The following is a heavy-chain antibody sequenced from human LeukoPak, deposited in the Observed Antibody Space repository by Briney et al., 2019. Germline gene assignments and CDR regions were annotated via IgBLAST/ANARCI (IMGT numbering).Heavy chain of an antibody. CDR2: INPNSGGT. D-gene: IGHD3-22*01. CDR3: ATAESDYYDSSGYRDY. CDR1: GYTFTGYY. V-gene: IGHV1-2*02. Sequence: ASVKVSCKASGYTFTGYYMHWVRQAPGQGLEWMGWINPNSGGTNYAQKFQGRVTITADESTSTAYMELSSLRSEDTAVYYCATAESDYYDSSGYRDYWGQGTLVTVSS. J-gene: IGHJ4*02.